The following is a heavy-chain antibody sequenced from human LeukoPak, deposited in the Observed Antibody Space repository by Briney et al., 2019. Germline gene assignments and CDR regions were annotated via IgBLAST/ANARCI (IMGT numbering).Heavy chain of an antibody. CDR3: ASETYYDFWSGYYKGYFQH. CDR1: GGSFSGYY. J-gene: IGHJ1*01. D-gene: IGHD3-3*01. V-gene: IGHV4-34*01. CDR2: INHSGST. Sequence: SETLSLTCAVYGGSFSGYYWSWIRQPPGKGLEWIGEINHSGSTNYNPSLKSRVTISVDTSKNQFSLKLSSVTAADTAVYYCASETYYDFWSGYYKGYFQHWAQGTLVTVSS.